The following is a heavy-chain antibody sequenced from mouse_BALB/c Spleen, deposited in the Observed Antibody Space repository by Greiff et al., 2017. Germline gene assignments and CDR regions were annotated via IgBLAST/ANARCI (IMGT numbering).Heavy chain of an antibody. V-gene: IGHV5-12-1*01. J-gene: IGHJ2*01. CDR3: ASRYFDY. CDR1: GFAFSSYD. Sequence: EVMLVESGGGLVKPGGSLKLSCAASGFAFSSYDMSWVRQTPEKRLEWVAYISSGGGSTYYPDTVKGRFTISRDNAKNTLYLQMSSLKSEDTAMYYCASRYFDYWGQGTTLTVSS. D-gene: IGHD3-3*01. CDR2: ISSGGGST.